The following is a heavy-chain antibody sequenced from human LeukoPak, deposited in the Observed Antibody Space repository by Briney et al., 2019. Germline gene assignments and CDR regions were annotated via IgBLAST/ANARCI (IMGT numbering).Heavy chain of an antibody. J-gene: IGHJ4*02. CDR1: GFTFSNFA. Sequence: GGSLRLSCAASGFTFSNFAIHWVRRAPGKGLEWVAVILYGGRNKYYGDSVEGRFTISRDNSKNTVYLEMNSLRAEDTAVYYCAKDLMKTGYCSGASCYGRTDWGQGTLVTVSS. V-gene: IGHV3-30*18. D-gene: IGHD2-15*01. CDR3: AKDLMKTGYCSGASCYGRTD. CDR2: ILYGGRNK.